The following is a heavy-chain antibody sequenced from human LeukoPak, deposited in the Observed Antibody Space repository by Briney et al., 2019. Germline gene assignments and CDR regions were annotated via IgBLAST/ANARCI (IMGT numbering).Heavy chain of an antibody. D-gene: IGHD6-13*01. J-gene: IGHJ4*02. Sequence: SQTLSLTCAISGDSVSSNSAAWNWIRQSPSRGLEWLGRTYDRSKWYNDYAVSVKSRITINPDTSKNQFSLQLNSVTPEDTAVYYCASAPGYSSSWPLRYWGQGTLVTVSS. CDR2: TYDRSKWYN. CDR1: GDSVSSNSAA. CDR3: ASAPGYSSSWPLRY. V-gene: IGHV6-1*01.